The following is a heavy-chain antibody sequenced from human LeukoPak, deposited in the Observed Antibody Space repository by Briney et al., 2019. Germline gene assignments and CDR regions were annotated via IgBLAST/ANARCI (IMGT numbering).Heavy chain of an antibody. Sequence: PGGSLRLSCAASGFTFSVAAMTWVRQTPGRGLEWVSGISGTGGSTYYADSVKGRFTISRDNSKNTLYLQMNSLRAEDTALYYCAKATARYCSSSICYLDYWGQGTLVTVSS. D-gene: IGHD2-2*01. CDR1: GFTFSVAA. CDR3: AKATARYCSSSICYLDY. V-gene: IGHV3-23*01. J-gene: IGHJ4*02. CDR2: ISGTGGST.